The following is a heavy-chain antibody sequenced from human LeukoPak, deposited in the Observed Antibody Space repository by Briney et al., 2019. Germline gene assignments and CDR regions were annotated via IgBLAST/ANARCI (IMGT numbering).Heavy chain of an antibody. CDR3: ARCAAAGTFDWFDP. CDR2: IYYSGST. Sequence: SETLSLTCTVSGGFISSSSYYWGWIRQPPGKGLEWIGSIYYSGSTHYNPSLKSRVTISVDTSKNQFSLKLSSVTAADTAVYYCARCAAAGTFDWFDPWGQGTLVTVSS. D-gene: IGHD6-13*01. CDR1: GGFISSSSYY. V-gene: IGHV4-39*01. J-gene: IGHJ5*02.